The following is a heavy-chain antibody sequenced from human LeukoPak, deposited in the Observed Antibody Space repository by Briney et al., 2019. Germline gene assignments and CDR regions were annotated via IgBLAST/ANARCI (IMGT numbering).Heavy chain of an antibody. J-gene: IGHJ6*03. D-gene: IGHD3-3*01. CDR2: IYPGDSDT. Sequence: PGESLKISSKGSGYSFSTYWIGWVRQMPGKGLEWMGIIYPGDSDTRYSPSFQGEVTISADKSISTAYLQWSSLKASDTAMYYCARGGHYDFWSGYGFGTKYYYYMDVWGKGTTVTVSS. CDR3: ARGGHYDFWSGYGFGTKYYYYMDV. V-gene: IGHV5-51*01. CDR1: GYSFSTYW.